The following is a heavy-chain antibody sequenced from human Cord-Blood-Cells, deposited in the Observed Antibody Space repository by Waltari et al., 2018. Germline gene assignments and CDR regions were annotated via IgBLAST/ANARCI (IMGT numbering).Heavy chain of an antibody. J-gene: IGHJ3*02. CDR1: GGTFSSHA. Sequence: QVQLVQSGAAVKKPGSSVKVSCKASGGTFSSHAISWVRQARGQGLEWMGGIIPIFGTANYAQKFQGRVTITADESTSTAYMELSSLRSEDTAVYYCARGETGFDAFDIWGQGTMVTVSS. V-gene: IGHV1-69*01. CDR2: IIPIFGTA. D-gene: IGHD7-27*01. CDR3: ARGETGFDAFDI.